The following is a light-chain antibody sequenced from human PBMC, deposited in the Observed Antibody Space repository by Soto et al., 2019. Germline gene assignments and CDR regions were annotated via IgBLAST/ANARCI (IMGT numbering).Light chain of an antibody. CDR1: SSDVGAFNY. J-gene: IGLJ1*01. V-gene: IGLV2-14*03. CDR2: DVT. CDR3: SSYTTRNTEA. Sequence: QSVLTQPASVSGSPGQSITISCIGTSSDVGAFNYVSWYQHHPGKAPKLLIYDVTDRPSGVSNRFSASKSGNTASLTISGLQAEDEADYYCSSYTTRNTEAFGTGTKVTVL.